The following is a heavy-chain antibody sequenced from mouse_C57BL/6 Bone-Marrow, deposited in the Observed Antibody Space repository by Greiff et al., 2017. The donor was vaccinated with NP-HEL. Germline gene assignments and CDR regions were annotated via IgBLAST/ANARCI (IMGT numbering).Heavy chain of an antibody. V-gene: IGHV5-6*01. CDR3: ARESTVVAKDY. Sequence: EVMLVESGGDLVKPGGSLKLSCAASGFTFSSYGMSWVRQTPDKRLEWVATISSGGSYTYYPDSVKGRFTISRDNAKNTLYLQMSSLKSEDTAMYYCARESTVVAKDYWGQGTTLTVSS. J-gene: IGHJ2*01. CDR2: ISSGGSYT. D-gene: IGHD1-1*01. CDR1: GFTFSSYG.